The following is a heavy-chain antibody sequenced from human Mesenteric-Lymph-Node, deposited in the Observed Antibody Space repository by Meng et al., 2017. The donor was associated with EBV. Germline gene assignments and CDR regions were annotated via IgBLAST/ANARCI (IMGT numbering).Heavy chain of an antibody. CDR1: GDTFTNDD. CDR2: KRAHNGHT. D-gene: IGHD3-22*01. V-gene: IGHV1-18*01. CDR3: ARSALYDSCGY. J-gene: IGHJ4*02. Sequence: QVQRGQSGAEVKKSGASVNVSCKASGDTFTNDDISWVRRAPGEKLEWRGRKRAHNGHTSYTPKLQGRVTMTTDTSTNPASMELRSLRSADTAVYYCARSALYDSCGYWGQGTLVTVSS.